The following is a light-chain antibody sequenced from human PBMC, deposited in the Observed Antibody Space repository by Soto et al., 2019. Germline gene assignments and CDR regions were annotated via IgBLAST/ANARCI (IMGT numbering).Light chain of an antibody. CDR3: QQNYSTPYT. CDR1: QSISSY. V-gene: IGKV1-39*01. CDR2: AAS. J-gene: IGKJ2*01. Sequence: DIQMTQSPSSLSASVGDRVTITCRASQSISSYLNWYQQKPVKAPKLLIYAASSLQSGVPSRFSGSGSGTDFTLTISSLQPEDFATYYCQQNYSTPYTFSQATKREIK.